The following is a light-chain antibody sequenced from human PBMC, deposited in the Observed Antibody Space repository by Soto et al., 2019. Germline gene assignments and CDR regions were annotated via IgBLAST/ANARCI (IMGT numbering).Light chain of an antibody. V-gene: IGLV4-60*02. CDR1: SGHTAYI. J-gene: IGLJ2*01. CDR2: LDTSGSY. CDR3: GTWAINTPVV. Sequence: QLVLTQSASASASLGSSVKLTCTLSSGHTAYIIAWHQQQPGKAPRYLLKLDTSGSYNKGSGVPDRFSGSSSGAARSLTISSLQFEDEADYYCGTWAINTPVVFGGGTKLTVL.